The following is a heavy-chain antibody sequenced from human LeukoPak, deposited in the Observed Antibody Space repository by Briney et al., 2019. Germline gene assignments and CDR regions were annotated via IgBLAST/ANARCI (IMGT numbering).Heavy chain of an antibody. V-gene: IGHV4-59*01. J-gene: IGHJ3*02. CDR2: IYNSGSA. CDR3: ARDFGTWGTTTGTTGGAFDI. CDR1: GGSISSDY. Sequence: SETLSLTCTVSGGSISSDYWSWIRQPPGKGLEWIGYIYNSGSAVYNPSLKSRVAISVDTSKNQFSLKLSSVTAADTAVYYCARDFGTWGTTTGTTGGAFDIRGQGTMVTVSS. D-gene: IGHD1-1*01.